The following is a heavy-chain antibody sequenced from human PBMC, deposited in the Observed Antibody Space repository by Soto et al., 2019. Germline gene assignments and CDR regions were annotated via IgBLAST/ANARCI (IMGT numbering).Heavy chain of an antibody. J-gene: IGHJ3*02. V-gene: IGHV3-23*01. CDR2: IRGSDEAT. CDR1: GFTFRSYG. D-gene: IGHD3-16*01. CDR3: AKIRLGYIWGSYVTDAFDI. Sequence: PGGSLRLSCIASGFTFRSYGMSWVRQAPGKGLEWVAAIRGSDEATYYADSVKGRFTISRDNSKNTLYLQMNSLRAEDTAVYYCAKIRLGYIWGSYVTDAFDIWGQGTMVTVSS.